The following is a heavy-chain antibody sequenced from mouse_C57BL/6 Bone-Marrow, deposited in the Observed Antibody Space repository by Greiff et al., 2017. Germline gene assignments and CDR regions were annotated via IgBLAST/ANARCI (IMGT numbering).Heavy chain of an antibody. J-gene: IGHJ1*03. CDR3: VRLNWAPSYWYFDV. V-gene: IGHV10-1*01. CDR1: GFSFNTYA. D-gene: IGHD4-1*02. Sequence: EVKLMESGGGLVQPKGSLKLSCAASGFSFNTYAMNWVRQAPGKGLEWVARIRSKSNNYATYYADSVKDRFTISRDDSESMLYLQMNNLKTEDTARYYCVRLNWAPSYWYFDVWGTGTTVTVSS. CDR2: IRSKSNNYAT.